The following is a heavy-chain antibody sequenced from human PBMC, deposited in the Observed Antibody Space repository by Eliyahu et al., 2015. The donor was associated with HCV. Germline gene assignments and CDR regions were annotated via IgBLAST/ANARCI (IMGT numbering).Heavy chain of an antibody. CDR1: YG. D-gene: IGHD2-21*01. V-gene: IGHV3-23*01. CDR2: ISGXGYRT. J-gene: IGHJ4*02. CDR3: VKSSSHTEVVVGGTIEY. Sequence: YGMTWVRPAPGKALECVSSISGXGYRTYYADSVKGRFSISRDKSKNTLYLQLSSLRGEDTAVYYCVKSSSHTEVVVGGTIEYWGQGTLVTVSS.